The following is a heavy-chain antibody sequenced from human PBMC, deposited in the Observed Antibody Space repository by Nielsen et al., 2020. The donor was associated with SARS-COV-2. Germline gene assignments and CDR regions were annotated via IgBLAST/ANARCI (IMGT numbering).Heavy chain of an antibody. CDR2: ISSSSSTI. CDR3: AKTKTVVAITGAVAGTSQTDYFDY. J-gene: IGHJ4*02. CDR1: GFTFSSYS. V-gene: IGHV3-48*01. Sequence: GESLKISCAASGFTFSSYSMNWVRQAPGKGLEWVSYISSSSSTIYYADSVKGRFTISRDNSKNTLYLQMNSLRPEDTAVYYCAKTKTVVAITGAVAGTSQTDYFDYWGQGTLVTVSS. D-gene: IGHD6-19*01.